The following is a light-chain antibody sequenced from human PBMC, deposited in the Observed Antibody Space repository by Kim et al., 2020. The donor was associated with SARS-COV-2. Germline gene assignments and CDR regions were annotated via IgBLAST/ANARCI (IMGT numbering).Light chain of an antibody. Sequence: SVSPGERATLSCRAGQSVSTYLAWYQQKPGQSPRLLIYGAFNRAPGIPDRFSGSESGTDFTLTISGLEPEDFAVYYCQQYHTSPYNFGPGTKVEI. CDR3: QQYHTSPYN. CDR2: GAF. J-gene: IGKJ2*01. V-gene: IGKV3-20*01. CDR1: QSVSTY.